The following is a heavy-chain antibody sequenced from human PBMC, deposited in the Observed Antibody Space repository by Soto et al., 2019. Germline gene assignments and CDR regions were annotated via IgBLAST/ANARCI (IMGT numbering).Heavy chain of an antibody. CDR1: GFTFSNYA. V-gene: IGHV3-23*01. CDR3: ARRSPSWAFDI. J-gene: IGHJ3*02. Sequence: EVQLLESGGGLVQPGGSLRLSCAVSGFTFSNYAMSWVRQAPGKGLEWVSAVSGSGSSTYYADSVKGRFTISRDNSKNSLYPQMNSLRAEDTAVYYCARRSPSWAFDIWGQGTMVTVSS. CDR2: VSGSGSST. D-gene: IGHD2-15*01.